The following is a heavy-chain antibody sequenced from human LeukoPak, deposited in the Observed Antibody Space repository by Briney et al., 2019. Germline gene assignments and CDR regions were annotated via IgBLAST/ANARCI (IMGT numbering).Heavy chain of an antibody. D-gene: IGHD3-22*01. Sequence: PGGSLRLSCAASGFTFSTSAMSWVRQAPGKGLEWVSGISGSGDKTFYADSVKGRFTISRDNSKNTLSLQMNSLRGEDTAVYYCAREHGHYYDSSGYLSLWGQGTLVTVSS. CDR2: ISGSGDKT. V-gene: IGHV3-23*01. CDR1: GFTFSTSA. J-gene: IGHJ4*02. CDR3: AREHGHYYDSSGYLSL.